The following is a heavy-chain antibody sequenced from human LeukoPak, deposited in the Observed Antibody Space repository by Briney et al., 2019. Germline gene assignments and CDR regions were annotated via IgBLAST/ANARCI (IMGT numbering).Heavy chain of an antibody. V-gene: IGHV1-69*13. CDR2: IIPIFGTA. CDR1: GGTFSSYA. CDR3: ARLDESGGTDLTGLDY. D-gene: IGHD3-9*01. Sequence: SVKVSCKASGGTFSSYAISWVRQAPGQGLEWMGGIIPIFGTANYAQKFQGRVTITADESTSTAYMELSSLRSEDTAVYYCARLDESGGTDLTGLDYWGQGTLVTVSS. J-gene: IGHJ4*02.